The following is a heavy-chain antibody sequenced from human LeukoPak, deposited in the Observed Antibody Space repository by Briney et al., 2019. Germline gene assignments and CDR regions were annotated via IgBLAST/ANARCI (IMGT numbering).Heavy chain of an antibody. D-gene: IGHD4-23*01. V-gene: IGHV3-48*04. CDR2: ISSSSSTI. CDR1: GFTFSRYS. J-gene: IGHJ3*02. Sequence: PGGSLRLSCAASGFTFSRYSMNWVRQAPGKGLEWVSYISSSSSTIYYADSVKGRFTISRDNAKNSLYLQMNSLRAEDTAVYYCARAPFGETTVGPDAFDIWGQGTMVTVSS. CDR3: ARAPFGETTVGPDAFDI.